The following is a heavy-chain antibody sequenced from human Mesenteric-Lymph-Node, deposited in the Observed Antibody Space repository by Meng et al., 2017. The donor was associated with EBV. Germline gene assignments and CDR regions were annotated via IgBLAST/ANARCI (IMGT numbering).Heavy chain of an antibody. CDR1: GGSLSGYY. CDR2: ITHSGST. D-gene: IGHD2/OR15-2a*01. CDR3: ASGLLHTSMPY. V-gene: IGHV4-34*01. Sequence: QVQLQQWGAGLLKPSATLSLTCAVYGGSLSGYYWSWIRQPPGKGLEWIGEITHSGSTNYNPSLKSRVTISVDTSKNQFSLKLKSVTATDTAVYYCASGLLHTSMPYWGQGILVTVSS. J-gene: IGHJ4*02.